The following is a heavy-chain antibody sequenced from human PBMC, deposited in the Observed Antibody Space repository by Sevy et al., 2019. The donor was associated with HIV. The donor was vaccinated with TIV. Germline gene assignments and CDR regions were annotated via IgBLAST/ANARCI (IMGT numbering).Heavy chain of an antibody. V-gene: IGHV3-11*01. J-gene: IGHJ5*02. CDR1: GFILNDYN. CDR3: ARAAGWFDA. CDR2: ISTSTSTTTI. Sequence: GGSLRLSCAASGFILNDYNLSWIRQAPGKGLEWVSYISTSTSTTTIYYADSVKGRFTISRDNAKNSIYLQMNSLRVDDTAVYYCARAAGWFDAWGQGTLVTVSS.